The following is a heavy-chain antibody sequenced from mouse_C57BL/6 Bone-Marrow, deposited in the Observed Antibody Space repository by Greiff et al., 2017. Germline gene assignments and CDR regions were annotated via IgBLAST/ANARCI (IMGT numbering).Heavy chain of an antibody. V-gene: IGHV5-6*01. CDR3: ARQGVLDYFDY. J-gene: IGHJ2*01. Sequence: EVQLVESGGDLVKPGGSLKLSCAASGFTFSSYGMSWVRQTPDKRLEWVATISSGGSYTYYPDSVKGRFTISRDNAKNTLYLQMSSLKSEDTAMYYCARQGVLDYFDYWGQGTTLTVSS. CDR1: GFTFSSYG. CDR2: ISSGGSYT. D-gene: IGHD2-14*01.